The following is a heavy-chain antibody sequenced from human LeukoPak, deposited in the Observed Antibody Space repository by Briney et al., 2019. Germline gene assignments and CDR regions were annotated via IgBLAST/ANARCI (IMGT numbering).Heavy chain of an antibody. CDR1: GITLSNYG. J-gene: IGHJ4*02. CDR3: AKRGVVIRVILVGFHKEAYYFDS. Sequence: HPGGSLGLSCAVSGITLSNYGMSWVRQAPGKGLEWVAGISDSGGRTNYADSVKGRFTISRDNPKNTLYLQMNSLRPEDTAVYFCAKRGVVIRVILVGFHKEAYYFDSWGQGVLVTVSS. CDR2: ISDSGGRT. V-gene: IGHV3-23*01. D-gene: IGHD3-22*01.